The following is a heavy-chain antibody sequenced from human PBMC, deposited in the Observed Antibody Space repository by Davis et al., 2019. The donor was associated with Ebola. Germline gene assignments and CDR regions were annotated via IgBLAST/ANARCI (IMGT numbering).Heavy chain of an antibody. J-gene: IGHJ3*02. D-gene: IGHD6-13*01. CDR2: ISSSSTYI. V-gene: IGHV3-21*04. CDR3: AKRVAAGTTGRAFDI. CDR1: EFTFSGYA. Sequence: GESLKISCAASEFTFSGYAMSWVRQAPGKGLEWVSSISSSSTYIYYEDSLKGRFTVSRDNAKNSLYLQMNTLRDEDTAVYYCAKRVAAGTTGRAFDIWGQGTMVTVSS.